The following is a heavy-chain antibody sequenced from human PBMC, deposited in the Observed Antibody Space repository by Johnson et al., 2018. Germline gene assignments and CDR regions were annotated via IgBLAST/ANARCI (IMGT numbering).Heavy chain of an antibody. CDR3: SRWGDGCRTEY. CDR1: GFTFSSSA. CDR2: IWYDGSNK. Sequence: QVQLVESGGGVVQPGRSLRLSCVASGFTFSSSAMNWVRQAPGKGLEWVAVIWYDGSNKYYADSVKGRFTISRDNSNNLLYRQMNRLRVEDTAVYYCSRWGDGCRTEYWGQGTLVTVSP. V-gene: IGHV3-33*01. J-gene: IGHJ4*02. D-gene: IGHD2-8*01.